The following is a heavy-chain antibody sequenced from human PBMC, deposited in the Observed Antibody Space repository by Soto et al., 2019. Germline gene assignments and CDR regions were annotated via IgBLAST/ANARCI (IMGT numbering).Heavy chain of an antibody. CDR2: IYYSGST. CDR3: ARGVATIGP. J-gene: IGHJ5*02. V-gene: IGHV4-59*01. D-gene: IGHD5-12*01. Sequence: QVQLQESGPRLVKPSETLSLTCSVSGDSISSYYWSWIRQPPGKGLEWIGYIYYSGSTNYNPSFKRRVTISVDTPKNPFSLKLTSVTAADTAVYYCARGVATIGPWGQGSLVTVSS. CDR1: GDSISSYY.